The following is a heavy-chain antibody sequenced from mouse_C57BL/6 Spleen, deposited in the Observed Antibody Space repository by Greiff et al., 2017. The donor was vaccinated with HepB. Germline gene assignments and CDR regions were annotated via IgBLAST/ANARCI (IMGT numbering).Heavy chain of an antibody. CDR2: ISYDGSN. V-gene: IGHV3-6*01. Sequence: DVKLQESGPGLVKPSQSLSLTCSVTGYSITSGYYWNWIRQFPGNKLEWMGYISYDGSNNYNPSLKNRISITRDTSKNQFFLKLNSVTTEDTATYYCARGDQYYFDYWGQGTTLTVSS. J-gene: IGHJ2*01. CDR3: ARGDQYYFDY. D-gene: IGHD3-3*01. CDR1: GYSITSGYY.